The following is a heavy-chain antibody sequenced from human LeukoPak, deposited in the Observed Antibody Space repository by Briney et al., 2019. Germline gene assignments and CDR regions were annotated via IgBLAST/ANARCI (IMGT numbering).Heavy chain of an antibody. CDR2: IIPIFGIA. CDR3: ARDGLFRGYDSSGYYSSY. Sequence: SVKVSCKASGGTFSSYAISWVRQAPGQGLEWMGRIIPIFGIANYAQKFQGRVTITADKSTSTAYMELSSLRSKDTAVYYCARDGLFRGYDSSGYYSSYWGQGTLVTVSS. CDR1: GGTFSSYA. J-gene: IGHJ4*02. V-gene: IGHV1-69*04. D-gene: IGHD3-22*01.